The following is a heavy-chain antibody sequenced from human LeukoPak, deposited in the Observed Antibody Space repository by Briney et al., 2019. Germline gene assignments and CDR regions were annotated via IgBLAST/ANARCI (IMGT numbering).Heavy chain of an antibody. Sequence: GGSLRLSCAASGFTFSSYAMSWVRQAPGQGLEWVSAISGSGGSTYYADSVKGRFTISRDNSKNTLYLQMNSLRAEDTAVYYCAKADSSSWYGPFDYWGQGTLVTVSS. V-gene: IGHV3-23*01. D-gene: IGHD6-13*01. CDR2: ISGSGGST. J-gene: IGHJ4*02. CDR1: GFTFSSYA. CDR3: AKADSSSWYGPFDY.